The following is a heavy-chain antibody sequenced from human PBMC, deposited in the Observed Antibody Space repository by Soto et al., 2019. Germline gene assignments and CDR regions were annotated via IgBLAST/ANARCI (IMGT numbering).Heavy chain of an antibody. Sequence: QLQLQESGSGLVKPSQTLSLTCAVSGGSISSGDYSWNWIRQPPGKGLEWIGYIYYGGSTYYNPSLQSRVTMSVDRSRNQCSLKLNPVTAADTAVYYCARVRREYDNSGPVDYWGQGTLVTVSS. J-gene: IGHJ4*02. CDR1: GGSISSGDYS. V-gene: IGHV4-30-2*01. CDR3: ARVRREYDNSGPVDY. D-gene: IGHD3-22*01. CDR2: IYYGGST.